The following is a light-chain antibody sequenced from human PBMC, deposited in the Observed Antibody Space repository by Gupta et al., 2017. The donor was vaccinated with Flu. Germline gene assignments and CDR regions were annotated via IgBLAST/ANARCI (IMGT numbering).Light chain of an antibody. CDR1: QSFTGN. CDR2: GVS. Sequence: EIVMTQSPATLSVSPGERVTLFCRASQSFTGNLAWYQQKRGQAPRLLISGVSTRATGVPARFSGSGSGTEFTLTISSLQSEDFAVYYGQQYRDWPLTFGGGTRVEIK. CDR3: QQYRDWPLT. V-gene: IGKV3-15*01. J-gene: IGKJ4*01.